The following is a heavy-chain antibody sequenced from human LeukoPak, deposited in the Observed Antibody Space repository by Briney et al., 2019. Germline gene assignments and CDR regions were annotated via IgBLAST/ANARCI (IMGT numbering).Heavy chain of an antibody. Sequence: PSETLYLTCTVSGGSISSYYWSWIRQPAGKGLEWIGRIYTSGSTNYNPSLKSRVTMSVDSSKNQFSLKLTSVTAADTAVYYCASFGYGGTTPLDYWGQGTLVIVSS. CDR3: ASFGYGGTTPLDY. D-gene: IGHD4-23*01. CDR1: GGSISSYY. CDR2: IYTSGST. J-gene: IGHJ4*02. V-gene: IGHV4-4*07.